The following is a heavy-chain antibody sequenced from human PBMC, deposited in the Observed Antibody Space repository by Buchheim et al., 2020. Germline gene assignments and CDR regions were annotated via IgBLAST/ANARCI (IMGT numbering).Heavy chain of an antibody. V-gene: IGHV3-33*01. CDR3: AREATVGAPDAFDI. D-gene: IGHD1-26*01. CDR1: GFTFSSYG. Sequence: QVQLVESGGGVVQPGRSLRLSCAASGFTFSSYGMHWVRQAPGKGLEWVAVIWYDGSNKYYADSVKGRFHISRDNSKNTLYPKMNSLRAEDTAVYYCAREATVGAPDAFDIWGQGT. J-gene: IGHJ3*02. CDR2: IWYDGSNK.